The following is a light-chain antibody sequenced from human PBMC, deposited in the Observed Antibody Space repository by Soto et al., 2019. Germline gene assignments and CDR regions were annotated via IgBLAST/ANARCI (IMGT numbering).Light chain of an antibody. Sequence: QSVLTQPASVSGSPGQSITISCTGTSSDVGAYRYVSWYQQHPGKAPKLIIYDVSDRPSGISNRFSGSKSDNTASLTISGLQAEDEAEYYCSSYTSSTTYVFGTGTKLTV. CDR2: DVS. CDR1: SSDVGAYRY. J-gene: IGLJ1*01. CDR3: SSYTSSTTYV. V-gene: IGLV2-14*03.